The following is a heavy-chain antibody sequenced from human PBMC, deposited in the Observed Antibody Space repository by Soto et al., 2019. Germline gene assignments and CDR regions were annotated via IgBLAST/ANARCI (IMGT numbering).Heavy chain of an antibody. CDR2: INHSGST. V-gene: IGHV4-34*01. J-gene: IGHJ4*02. CDR3: AREEIAAAGTEDRFDY. D-gene: IGHD6-13*01. Sequence: SETLSLTCAVYGGSFSGYYWSWIRQPPGKGLEWIGEINHSGSTNYNPSLKSRVTISVDTSKNQFSLKLSSVTAADTAVYYCAREEIAAAGTEDRFDYWGQGTLVTVSS. CDR1: GGSFSGYY.